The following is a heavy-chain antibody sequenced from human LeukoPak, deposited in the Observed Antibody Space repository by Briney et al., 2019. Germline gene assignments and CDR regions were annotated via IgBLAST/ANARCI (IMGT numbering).Heavy chain of an antibody. CDR1: GYNFVGYY. V-gene: IGHV1-2*02. CDR2: INPNSGGT. D-gene: IGHD3-16*02. CDR3: ASLRLGELSFPY. J-gene: IGHJ4*02. Sequence: ASVKVSCKASGYNFVGYYIHWVRQAPGQGLEWMGWINPNSGGTNYAQKFQGRVTMTRDTSISTAYMELSRLRSDDTAVYYCASLRLGELSFPYWGQGTLVTVSS.